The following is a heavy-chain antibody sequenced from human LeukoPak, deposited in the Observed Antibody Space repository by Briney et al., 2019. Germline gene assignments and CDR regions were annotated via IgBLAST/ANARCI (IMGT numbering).Heavy chain of an antibody. CDR2: INPNSGGT. CDR3: ARVRRSGSYYYAFDI. Sequence: GASVKVSCKASGYTFTGYYMHWVRQAPGQGLEWMGWINPNSGGTNYAQKFQGRVTMTRDTSISTAYMELSRLRSDDTAVYYCARVRRSGSYYYAFDIWGQGTMVTVSS. CDR1: GYTFTGYY. V-gene: IGHV1-2*02. J-gene: IGHJ3*02. D-gene: IGHD1-26*01.